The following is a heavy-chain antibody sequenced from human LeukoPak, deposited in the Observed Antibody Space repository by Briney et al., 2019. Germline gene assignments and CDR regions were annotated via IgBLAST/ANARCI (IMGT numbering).Heavy chain of an antibody. CDR2: IYYSGST. Sequence: PSQTLSLTCTVSGGSISSGGYYWSWIRQHPGKGLAWIGYIYYSGSTYYNPSLKSRVTISVDTSKNQFSLKLSSVTAADTAVYYCASQRDIVASFDYWGQGTLVTVSS. CDR1: GGSISSGGYY. J-gene: IGHJ4*02. D-gene: IGHD5-12*01. V-gene: IGHV4-31*03. CDR3: ASQRDIVASFDY.